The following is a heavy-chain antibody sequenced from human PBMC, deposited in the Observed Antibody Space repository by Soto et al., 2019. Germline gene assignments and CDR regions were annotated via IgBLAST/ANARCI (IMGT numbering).Heavy chain of an antibody. J-gene: IGHJ4*02. CDR1: GFSLSNARMG. Sequence: SGPPLVNPTETLTLTCTVSGFSLSNARMGVSWIRQPPGKALEWLAHIFSNDEKSYSTSLKSRLTISKDTSKSQVVLNMTNMDPVDTATYYCARIVDGPRAAGPTWCFDYWGQGTLVTVSS. D-gene: IGHD6-13*01. CDR3: ARIVDGPRAAGPTWCFDY. V-gene: IGHV2-26*01. CDR2: IFSNDEK.